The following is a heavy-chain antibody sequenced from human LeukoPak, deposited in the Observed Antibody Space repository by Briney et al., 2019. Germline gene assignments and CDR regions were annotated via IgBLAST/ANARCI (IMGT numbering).Heavy chain of an antibody. CDR1: GGSFSGYY. J-gene: IGHJ4*02. D-gene: IGHD3-10*01. V-gene: IGHV4-34*01. CDR2: INHSGST. Sequence: SETLSLTCAVYGGSFSGYYWSWIRQPPGKGLEWIGEINHSGSTNYNPSLKGRVTISVDTSKNQFSLKLSSVTAADTAVYYCARLITYYYGSGRPHFDYWGQGTLVTVSS. CDR3: ARLITYYYGSGRPHFDY.